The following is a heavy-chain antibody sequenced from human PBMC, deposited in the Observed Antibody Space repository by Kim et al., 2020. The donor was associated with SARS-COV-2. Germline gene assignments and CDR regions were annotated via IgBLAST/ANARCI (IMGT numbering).Heavy chain of an antibody. CDR1: GGSISSSSYY. D-gene: IGHD1-7*01. V-gene: IGHV4-39*01. J-gene: IGHJ5*02. CDR2: IYYSGST. CDR3: AELPRSAHPGDNWFDP. Sequence: SETLSLTCTVSGGSISSSSYYWGWIRQPPGKGLEWIGSIYYSGSTYYNPSLKSRVTISVDTSKNQFSLKLSSVTAADTAVYYCAELPRSAHPGDNWFDPWGQGTLVTVSS.